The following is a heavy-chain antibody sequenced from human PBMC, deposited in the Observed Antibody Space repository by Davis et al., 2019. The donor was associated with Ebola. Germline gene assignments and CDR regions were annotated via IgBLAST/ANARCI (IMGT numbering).Heavy chain of an antibody. Sequence: MPSETLSLTCSVSGGSIRTNNYYWDWILQPPGKGLEWIGSVAYIGGMYSTAMYYNAYLKSRVTISSDASKNQFSLTLMSVTAADTAVYYCARRIVVGWGSFYYDHWGQGILVTVSS. CDR3: ARRIVVGWGSFYYDH. D-gene: IGHD3-16*01. J-gene: IGHJ4*02. V-gene: IGHV4-39*01. CDR1: GGSIRTNNYY. CDR2: VAYIGGMYSTAM.